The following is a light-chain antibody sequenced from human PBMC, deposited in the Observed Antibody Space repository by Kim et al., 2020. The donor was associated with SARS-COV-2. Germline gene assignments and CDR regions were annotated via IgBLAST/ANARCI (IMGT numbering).Light chain of an antibody. V-gene: IGLV6-57*01. CDR3: QSYDRDNWV. J-gene: IGLJ3*02. Sequence: GKTVAFTCTASSGRIFGDYVQWYQQRPGSCPTRVIYESDQRPSGVPDRCSGSVDSSSNSASLTISGLKTEDEDDYYCQSYDRDNWVFGGGTQLTVL. CDR2: ESD. CDR1: SGRIFGDY.